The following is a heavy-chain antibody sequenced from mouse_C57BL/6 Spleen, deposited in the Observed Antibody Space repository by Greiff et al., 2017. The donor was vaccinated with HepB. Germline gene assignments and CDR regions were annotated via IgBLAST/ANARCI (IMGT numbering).Heavy chain of an antibody. D-gene: IGHD2-4*01. V-gene: IGHV5-4*01. CDR1: GFTFSSYA. CDR2: ISDGGSYT. Sequence: GKLVESGGGLVKPGGSLKLSCAASGFTFSSYAMSWVRQTPEKRLEWVATISDGGSYTYYPDNVKGRFTISRDNAKNNLYLQMSHLKSEDTAMYYCARDLYDYDFDYWGQGTTLTVSS. CDR3: ARDLYDYDFDY. J-gene: IGHJ2*01.